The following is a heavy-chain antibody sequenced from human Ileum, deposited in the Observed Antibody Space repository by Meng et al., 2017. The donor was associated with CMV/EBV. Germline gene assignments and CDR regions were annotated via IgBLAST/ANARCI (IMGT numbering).Heavy chain of an antibody. D-gene: IGHD5-18*01. Sequence: TVSGGSSGSTGYYWGWIRQSPEKGLAWIGNISYSGTSQYNQSLKSGVTLFVGTSKSQFSLKLTSVNAADTAINYYGIIYTYGYFGPWGQGTLVTVSS. CDR3: GIIYTYGYFGP. J-gene: IGHJ5*02. V-gene: IGHV4-39*01. CDR2: ISYSGTS. CDR1: GGSSGSTGYY.